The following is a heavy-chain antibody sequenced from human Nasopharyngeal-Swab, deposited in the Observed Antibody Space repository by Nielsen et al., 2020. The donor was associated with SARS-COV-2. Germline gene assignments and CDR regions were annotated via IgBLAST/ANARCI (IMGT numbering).Heavy chain of an antibody. CDR3: ARIIAAAGTVGYMDV. J-gene: IGHJ6*03. CDR2: IYYSGST. Sequence: REAPGKGLEWIGSIYYSGSTYYNPSLESRVTISVDTSKNQFSLKLSSVTAADTAVYYCARIIAAAGTVGYMDVWGKGTTVTVS. D-gene: IGHD6-13*01. V-gene: IGHV4-39*01.